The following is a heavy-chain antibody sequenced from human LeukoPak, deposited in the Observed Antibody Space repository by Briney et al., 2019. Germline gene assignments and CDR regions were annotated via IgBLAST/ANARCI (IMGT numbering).Heavy chain of an antibody. V-gene: IGHV3-11*01. D-gene: IGHD5-12*01. Sequence: GGSLRLSCAASGFTFTDYYMSWIRQAPGKGLEWVSYISSSGSTIYYADSVKGRFTISRDNAKNSLYLQMNSLRAEDTAVYYCAGDLGGYDASGRDPFDYWGQGTLVTVSS. CDR2: ISSSGSTI. J-gene: IGHJ4*02. CDR1: GFTFTDYY. CDR3: AGDLGGYDASGRDPFDY.